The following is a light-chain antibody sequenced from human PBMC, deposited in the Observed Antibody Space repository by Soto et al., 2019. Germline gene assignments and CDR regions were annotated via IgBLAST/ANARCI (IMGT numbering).Light chain of an antibody. J-gene: IGKJ3*01. CDR3: QQYYSTPFT. CDR2: WAS. V-gene: IGKV4-1*01. CDR1: QSVLYSSNNKTY. Sequence: DIVMTQSPDSLAVSLGERATINCKSSQSVLYSSNNKTYLAWYQQKPGQPPKLLIYWASTRESGVPDRFSGRGSVTDFTLTISSLQAEDVAVYYCQQYYSTPFTFGPGTKVDIK.